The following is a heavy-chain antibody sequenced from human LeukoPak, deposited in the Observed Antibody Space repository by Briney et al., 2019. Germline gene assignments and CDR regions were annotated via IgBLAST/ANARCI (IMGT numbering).Heavy chain of an antibody. J-gene: IGHJ1*01. CDR2: ISGSGGST. Sequence: GGSLRLSCAASGFTFSSYAMSWVRQAPGKGLEWVSAISGSGGSTYYADSVKGRFTISRDNSKNTLYLQMNSLRAEDTAVYYCANTGYSSSWGEYFQHWGQGTLVTVSS. D-gene: IGHD6-13*01. CDR1: GFTFSSYA. CDR3: ANTGYSSSWGEYFQH. V-gene: IGHV3-23*01.